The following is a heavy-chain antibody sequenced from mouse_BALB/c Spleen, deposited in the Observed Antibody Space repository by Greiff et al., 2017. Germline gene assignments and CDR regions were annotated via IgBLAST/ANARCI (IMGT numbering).Heavy chain of an antibody. J-gene: IGHJ3*01. Sequence: EVQLQQSGPELVKPGASVKVSCTASGYSFTDYNMYWVKQSHGKSLEWIGYIDPYNGGTSYNQKFKGKATLTVDKSSSTAFMHLNSLTSEDSAVYYCARGGTTVVEGSWFAYWGQGTLVTVSA. CDR2: IDPYNGGT. CDR3: ARGGTTVVEGSWFAY. V-gene: IGHV1S135*01. D-gene: IGHD1-1*01. CDR1: GYSFTDYN.